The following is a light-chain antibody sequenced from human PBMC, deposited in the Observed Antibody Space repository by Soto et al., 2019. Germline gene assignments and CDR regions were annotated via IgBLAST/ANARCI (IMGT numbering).Light chain of an antibody. CDR3: SSYTTSSTFYV. V-gene: IGLV2-14*01. J-gene: IGLJ1*01. Sequence: QSALTQPASVSGSPGQSITISCTGTSSDVGGYNYVSWYQQHPGKGPKLMIYEVTNRPSGVSSRFSGSKSGNTASLTISGLQAEDEADYYCSSYTTSSTFYVFGTGTKVTVL. CDR2: EVT. CDR1: SSDVGGYNY.